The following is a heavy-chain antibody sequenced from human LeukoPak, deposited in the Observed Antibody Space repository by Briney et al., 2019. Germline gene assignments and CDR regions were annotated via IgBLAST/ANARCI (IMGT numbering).Heavy chain of an antibody. CDR3: ARVDTAMVHYYYYMDV. CDR1: GFTFSSYW. CDR2: INQDGTEK. V-gene: IGHV3-7*01. D-gene: IGHD5-18*01. Sequence: PGGSLRLSCAASGFTFSSYWMNWVRQAPGKGLEWVANINQDGTEKYYVDSVKGRFTISRDNAKNSLYLQMNSLRAEVTAVYYCARVDTAMVHYYYYMDVWGKGTTVTISS. J-gene: IGHJ6*03.